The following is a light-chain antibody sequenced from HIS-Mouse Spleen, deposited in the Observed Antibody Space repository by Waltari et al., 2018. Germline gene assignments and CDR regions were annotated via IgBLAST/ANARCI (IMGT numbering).Light chain of an antibody. CDR2: LGS. Sequence: DIVMTQSPLSLPVTPGEPASISCRSSQSLLHSNGYNYLDWYQQKPGQSPQLLIYLGSNPASGVPDRFSGSGSGTDFTLKISRVEAEDVGVYYCMQALQTPWTFGQGTKLEIK. J-gene: IGKJ2*01. CDR3: MQALQTPWT. V-gene: IGKV2-28*01. CDR1: QSLLHSNGYNY.